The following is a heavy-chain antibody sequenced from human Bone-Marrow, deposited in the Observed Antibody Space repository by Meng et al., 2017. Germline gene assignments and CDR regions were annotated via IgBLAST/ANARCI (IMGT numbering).Heavy chain of an antibody. CDR3: ARNSGGSYGAFDI. J-gene: IGHJ3*02. Sequence: SETLSLTCTVSGGSISSSSYYWSWIRQPAGKGLEWIGRIYTSGSTNYNPSLKSRVTMSVDTSKNQFSLKLSSVTAADTAVYYCARNSGGSYGAFDIWGQGTMVTVSS. CDR2: IYTSGST. D-gene: IGHD1-26*01. V-gene: IGHV4-61*02. CDR1: GGSISSSSYY.